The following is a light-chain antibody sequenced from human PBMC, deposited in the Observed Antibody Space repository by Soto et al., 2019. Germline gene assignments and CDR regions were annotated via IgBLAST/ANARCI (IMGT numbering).Light chain of an antibody. CDR3: QQYNTYPWT. Sequence: DVPMTQSPSTLSASVGDRVTITCRASQTINNWLAWYQQRPGKAPTFLIYKTSTLETGVPSRFSGSGSGTEFTLTISSLQPEDFAIYYCQQYNTYPWTFGQGTRVEIK. V-gene: IGKV1-5*03. CDR1: QTINNW. CDR2: KTS. J-gene: IGKJ1*01.